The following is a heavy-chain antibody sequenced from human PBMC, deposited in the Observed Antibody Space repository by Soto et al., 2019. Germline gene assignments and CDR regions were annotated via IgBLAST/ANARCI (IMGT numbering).Heavy chain of an antibody. CDR2: ISSSGSTI. CDR3: ARDFPEYYYDSSGTRSLYYYDGMDV. V-gene: IGHV3-11*01. CDR1: GFTFSDYY. J-gene: IGHJ6*02. D-gene: IGHD3-22*01. Sequence: PGGSLRLSCAASGFTFSDYYMSWIRQAPGKGLEWVSYISSSGSTIYYADSVKGRFTVSRDNAKNSLYLQMNSLRAEDTAVYYCARDFPEYYYDSSGTRSLYYYDGMDVWGQGATLTVYS.